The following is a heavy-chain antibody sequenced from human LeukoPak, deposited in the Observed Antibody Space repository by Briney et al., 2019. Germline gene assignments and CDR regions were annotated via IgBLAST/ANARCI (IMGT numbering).Heavy chain of an antibody. Sequence: SETLSLTCTVSGGSIGSYYWSWIRQPAGKGLEWIGRIYTSGSTNYNPSLKSRVTMSVDTSKNQFSLKLSSVTAADTAVYYCARERIAAAGTLIWFDPWGQGTLVTVSS. CDR1: GGSIGSYY. CDR3: ARERIAAAGTLIWFDP. CDR2: IYTSGST. D-gene: IGHD6-13*01. V-gene: IGHV4-4*07. J-gene: IGHJ5*02.